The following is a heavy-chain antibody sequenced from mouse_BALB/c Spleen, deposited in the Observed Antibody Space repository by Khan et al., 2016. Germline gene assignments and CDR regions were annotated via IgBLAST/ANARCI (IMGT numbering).Heavy chain of an antibody. CDR1: GYTFTSYY. D-gene: IGHD2-4*01. Sequence: VQLQQSGAELVKPGASVKLSCKASGYTFTSYYMYWVKQRPGQGLEWIGEINPSNGDTNFNERFKSKATLTVDKSSSTTYMQFSSLTSEDSAVYYCTRAGYDSPFAYWGQGTLVTVSA. J-gene: IGHJ3*01. CDR3: TRAGYDSPFAY. CDR2: INPSNGDT. V-gene: IGHV1S81*02.